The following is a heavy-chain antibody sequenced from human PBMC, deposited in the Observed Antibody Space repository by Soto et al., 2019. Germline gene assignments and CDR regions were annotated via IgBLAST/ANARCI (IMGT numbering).Heavy chain of an antibody. CDR3: ARAFNCSSTSCYRNWFDP. V-gene: IGHV4-34*01. CDR2: INHSGST. D-gene: IGHD2-2*02. CDR1: GGSFSGYY. J-gene: IGHJ5*02. Sequence: PSETLSLTCAVYGGSFSGYYCSWSRQPPGKGLEWIGEINHSGSTNYNPSLKSRVTISVDTSKNQFSLKLSSVTAADTAVYYCARAFNCSSTSCYRNWFDPWGQGTLVTVSS.